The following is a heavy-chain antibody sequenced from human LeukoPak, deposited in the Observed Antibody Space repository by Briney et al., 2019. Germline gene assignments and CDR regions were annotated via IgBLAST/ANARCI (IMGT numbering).Heavy chain of an antibody. J-gene: IGHJ3*02. D-gene: IGHD6-25*01. V-gene: IGHV3-23*01. CDR2: ISGSGVST. Sequence: PGGSLRPSCAASGFTFNNYAMSWVRQAPGKGLEWVSTISGSGVSTYYADSVKGRFTISRDNSKNTLYLQMNSLRAEDTAVYYCALHGGSIWGQGTMVTVSS. CDR1: GFTFNNYA. CDR3: ALHGGSI.